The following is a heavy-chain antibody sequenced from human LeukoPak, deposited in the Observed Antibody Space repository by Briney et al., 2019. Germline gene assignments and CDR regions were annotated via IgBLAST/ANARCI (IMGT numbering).Heavy chain of an antibody. CDR3: ASQYGSRQFDS. CDR1: VHSFPRNSAA. D-gene: IGHD3-10*01. V-gene: IGHV6-1*01. CDR2: TYYGSKWYS. J-gene: IGHJ4*02. Sequence: HTHSLPHAISVHSFPRNSAAWKWIRQSPSRGLERLRRTYYGSKWYSASAVSVKSRITITPATSKNQFSLQLNSVTPEDTAVYYCASQYGSRQFDSWGQGTLVTVSS.